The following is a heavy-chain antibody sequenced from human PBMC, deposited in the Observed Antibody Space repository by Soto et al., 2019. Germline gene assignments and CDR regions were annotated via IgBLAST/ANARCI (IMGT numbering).Heavy chain of an antibody. Sequence: PSETLSLTCAIYNSSLGAFHWTWIRQPPGKGLEWIGELIHGGSTNYNPSLKSRVTFSLDTSKSQFSLHVMSVTAADTAVYYCARSPLSYDYVRQTWREVGDSFDVWGRGTSGT. CDR2: LIHGGST. J-gene: IGHJ3*01. CDR1: NSSLGAFH. D-gene: IGHD3-10*02. V-gene: IGHV4-34*12. CDR3: ARSPLSYDYVRQTWREVGDSFDV.